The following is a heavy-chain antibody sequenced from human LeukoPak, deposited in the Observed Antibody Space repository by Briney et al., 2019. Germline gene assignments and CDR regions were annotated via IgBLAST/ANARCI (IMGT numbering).Heavy chain of an antibody. CDR2: IYGNT. J-gene: IGHJ4*02. Sequence: SETLSLTCTVSDGAITGYYWGWIRQPPGKGLEWIGHIYGNTNYNPSLKSRVTISVDTSKNHLSLRMNSVTAADTAVYYCARVGDYYFDYWGQGTLVTVSS. V-gene: IGHV4-59*01. CDR1: DGAITGYY. CDR3: ARVGDYYFDY. D-gene: IGHD4-17*01.